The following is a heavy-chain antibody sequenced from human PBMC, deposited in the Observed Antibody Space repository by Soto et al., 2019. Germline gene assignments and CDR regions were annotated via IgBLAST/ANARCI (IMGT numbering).Heavy chain of an antibody. J-gene: IGHJ4*02. V-gene: IGHV3-30*03. CDR1: GFTFSSYG. CDR2: ISYDGSNK. CDR3: VRGPRIHYYDSSGYYPLFDY. Sequence: GGSLRLSCAASGFTFSSYGMHWVRQAPGKGLEWVAVISYDGSNKYYADSVKGRFTISRDNSKNTLYLQMNSLRAEDTAVYYCVRGPRIHYYDSSGYYPLFDYWGQGTLVTVSS. D-gene: IGHD3-22*01.